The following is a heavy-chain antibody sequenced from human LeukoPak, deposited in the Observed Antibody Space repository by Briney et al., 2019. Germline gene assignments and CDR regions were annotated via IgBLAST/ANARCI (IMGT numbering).Heavy chain of an antibody. CDR2: ISSSSSYI. D-gene: IGHD6-13*01. CDR3: ARVFGGIAAADY. V-gene: IGHV3-21*03. Sequence: PGGSLRLSCAASGFTFRSYSMNWVRQAPGKGLEWVSSISSSSSYIYYADSVKGRFTISRDNAKNSLYLQMNSLRAEDTAVYYCARVFGGIAAADYWGQGTLVTVSS. CDR1: GFTFRSYS. J-gene: IGHJ4*02.